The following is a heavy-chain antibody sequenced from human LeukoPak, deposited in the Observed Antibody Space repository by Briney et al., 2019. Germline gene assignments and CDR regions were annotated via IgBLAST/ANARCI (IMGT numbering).Heavy chain of an antibody. D-gene: IGHD3-3*01. J-gene: IGHJ4*02. CDR1: GGSFSGYY. CDR2: INHRGGS. V-gene: IGHV4-34*01. Sequence: SETLSLTCAVSGGSFSGYYCSWIRQPPGKGLEWIGEINHRGGSNYNPSLKSRVTMSLDTSKNQCSLILTSVTAADTAVYCCARGLGGSSAWGQGTLVTVSS. CDR3: ARGLGGSSA.